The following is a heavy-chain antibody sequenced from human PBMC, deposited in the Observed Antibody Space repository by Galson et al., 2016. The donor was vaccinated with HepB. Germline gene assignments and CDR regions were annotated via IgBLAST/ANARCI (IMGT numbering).Heavy chain of an antibody. J-gene: IGHJ3*01. CDR3: ARGACSGGSCNPDSFAL. Sequence: SLRLSCAASGFSFSDYYMSWIRQAPGKGLEWVAYISCGSNFKYYAESLKGRFIISRDNTKSSLYLEMNNLRTEDTAVFYCARGACSGGSCNPDSFALWGQGKIVTVSS. D-gene: IGHD2-15*01. V-gene: IGHV3-11*05. CDR2: ISCGSNFK. CDR1: GFSFSDYY.